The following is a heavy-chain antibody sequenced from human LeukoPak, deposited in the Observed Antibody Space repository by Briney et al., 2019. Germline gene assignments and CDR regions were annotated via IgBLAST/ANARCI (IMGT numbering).Heavy chain of an antibody. CDR3: ARLLDNDSSGDPDTFDM. D-gene: IGHD3-22*01. J-gene: IGHJ3*02. CDR2: VYYSGKT. CDR1: GGSISGHY. Sequence: SETLSLTCAVSGGSISGHYWSWIRQPPGKGLEWIGYVYYSGKTYYSSSLRSRLTISVDTSKSHFSLKLTSVTAADTAVYYCARLLDNDSSGDPDTFDMWGRGTTVTVSS. V-gene: IGHV4-59*11.